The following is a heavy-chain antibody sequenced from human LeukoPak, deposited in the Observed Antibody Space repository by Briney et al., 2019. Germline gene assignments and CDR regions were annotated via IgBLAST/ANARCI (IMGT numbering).Heavy chain of an antibody. CDR1: GCTFSIYG. J-gene: IGHJ4*02. CDR2: IIPIFGTA. D-gene: IGHD3-22*01. Sequence: AAVTLSCKAAGCTFSIYGISWVRQAPGQGLEWMGGIIPIFGTANYAQKFQGRVTITADESTSTAYMELSSLRSEDTAVYYCQYYYDSSGYSAPTTYFDYWGQGTLVTVSS. CDR3: QYYYDSSGYSAPTTYFDY. V-gene: IGHV1-69*13.